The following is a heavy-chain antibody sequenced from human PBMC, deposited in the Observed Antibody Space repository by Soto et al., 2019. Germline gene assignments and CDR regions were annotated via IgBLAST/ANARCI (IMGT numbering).Heavy chain of an antibody. CDR3: ATNTVVVPADNYYYGIDA. Sequence: QVQLVQSGAEVKKPGASVKVSCKASGYTFTSYGISWVRQAPGQGLEWMGWISAYNGNTNYAQKLQGRATMNTDTGTKAAYGGPWSGRADNTAVSYCATNTVVVPADNYYYGIDAWGDGTTVTVSS. J-gene: IGHJ6*04. CDR1: GYTFTSYG. V-gene: IGHV1-18*01. D-gene: IGHD2-2*01. CDR2: ISAYNGNT.